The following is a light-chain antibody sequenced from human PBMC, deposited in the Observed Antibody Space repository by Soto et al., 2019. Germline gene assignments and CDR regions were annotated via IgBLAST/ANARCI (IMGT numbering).Light chain of an antibody. V-gene: IGKV1-27*01. CDR2: AAS. CDR1: QGISDY. Sequence: DIQMTQSPSSLSASVGDRVTITCRASQGISDYLAWYQQKPGKVPKLLIYAASTFQSGVPSRFSGSGAGTDFALTISILQPEDFATYYCQQSNSFPWTFGQATKLEI. CDR3: QQSNSFPWT. J-gene: IGKJ1*01.